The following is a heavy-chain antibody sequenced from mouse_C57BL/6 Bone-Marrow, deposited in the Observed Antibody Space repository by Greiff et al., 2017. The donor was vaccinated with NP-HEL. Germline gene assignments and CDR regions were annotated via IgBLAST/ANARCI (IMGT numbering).Heavy chain of an antibody. V-gene: IGHV1-26*01. Sequence: EVQLQQSGPELVKPGASVKISCKASGYTFTDYYMNWVKQSHGKSLEWIGDINPNNGGTSYNQKFKGKATLTVDKSSSTAYMELRSLTSEDTAAYYGETPKGFAYWGQGTLVTVSA. J-gene: IGHJ3*01. CDR1: GYTFTDYY. CDR3: ETPKGFAY. CDR2: INPNNGGT.